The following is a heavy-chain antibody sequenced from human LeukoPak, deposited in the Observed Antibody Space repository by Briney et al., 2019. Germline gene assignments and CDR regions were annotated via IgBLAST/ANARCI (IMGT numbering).Heavy chain of an antibody. J-gene: IGHJ3*02. CDR1: GFTLSSYW. CDR3: ARDWVAGVPFDAFDI. V-gene: IGHV3-7*03. D-gene: IGHD3-10*01. Sequence: GGSLRLSCAASGFTLSSYWMSWVRQAPGKGRELVANIREDGSDTSNVDSVNARFTISSDNAKNSLYLHMNSLTAEDTAMYYCARDWVAGVPFDAFDIWGQGTMVSVSS. CDR2: IREDGSDT.